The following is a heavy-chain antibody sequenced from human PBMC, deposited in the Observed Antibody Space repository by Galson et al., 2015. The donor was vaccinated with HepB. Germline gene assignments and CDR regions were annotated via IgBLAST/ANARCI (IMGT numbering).Heavy chain of an antibody. Sequence: CAAPGFTFSAYWMSWVRQVPGQGLEWVADEYLAGSEMYYSESVKGRFTISRDNSKNTLFLQMNSLRADDTAVYSCAKNLRHHPYDMDVWGPGTTVSVSS. CDR1: GFTFSAYW. V-gene: IGHV3-7*03. CDR2: EYLAGSEM. CDR3: AKNLRHHPYDMDV. J-gene: IGHJ6*02. D-gene: IGHD1-14*01.